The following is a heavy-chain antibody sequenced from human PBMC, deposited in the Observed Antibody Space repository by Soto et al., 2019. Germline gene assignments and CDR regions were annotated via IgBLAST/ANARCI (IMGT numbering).Heavy chain of an antibody. Sequence: SETLSLTCTVSGGSISSSSYYWGWIRQPPGKGLEWIGSIYYSGSTYYNPSLKSRVTISVDTSKDQFSLKLSSVTAADTAVYYCARLKPVLRFLEWFPNWFDPWGQGTLVTVSS. CDR2: IYYSGST. J-gene: IGHJ5*02. V-gene: IGHV4-39*01. D-gene: IGHD3-3*01. CDR3: ARLKPVLRFLEWFPNWFDP. CDR1: GGSISSSSYY.